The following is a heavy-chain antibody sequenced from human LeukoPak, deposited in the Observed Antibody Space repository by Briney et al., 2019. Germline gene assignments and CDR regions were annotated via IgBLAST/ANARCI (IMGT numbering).Heavy chain of an antibody. D-gene: IGHD3-10*01. J-gene: IGHJ4*02. CDR2: IGGRGGSI. Sequence: PGGSLRLSCAASGFTFSSHTMSWVRQAPGKGLEWVSTIGGRGGSIYYADAVKGRFTISRDNSKNTLSLQMNSLKADDTAIYYCAKDAGGAGASTFDYWGQGTLVTVSS. CDR3: AKDAGGAGASTFDY. CDR1: GFTFSSHT. V-gene: IGHV3-23*01.